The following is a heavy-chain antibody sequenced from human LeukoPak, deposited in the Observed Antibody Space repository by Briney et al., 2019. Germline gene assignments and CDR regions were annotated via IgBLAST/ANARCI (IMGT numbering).Heavy chain of an antibody. J-gene: IGHJ4*02. CDR2: IYYSGNT. Sequence: SETLSLTCTVSGDSISSYYWTWIRQPPGKGLERIGYIYYSGNTNYNPSLKSRVTISLDTSKNQFSLKLTSVTAADTAMYYCARRKAKTPNYFDYWGQGALVTVSS. CDR3: ARRKAKTPNYFDY. V-gene: IGHV4-59*08. CDR1: GDSISSYY.